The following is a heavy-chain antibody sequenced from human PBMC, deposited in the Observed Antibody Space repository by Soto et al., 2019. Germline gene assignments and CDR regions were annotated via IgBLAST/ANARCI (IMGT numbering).Heavy chain of an antibody. CDR3: ASRMSSTWFDP. D-gene: IGHD3-10*01. CDR1: GGTFSSYA. V-gene: IGHV1-69*13. Sequence: SVKVSCKASGGTFSSYAISWVRQAPGQGVDWMGGIIPIFGTANYAQKFHGRVTITADESTSTAYMELSSLRSEDTAGYYFASRMSSTWFDPWGQGTLVTVSS. J-gene: IGHJ5*02. CDR2: IIPIFGTA.